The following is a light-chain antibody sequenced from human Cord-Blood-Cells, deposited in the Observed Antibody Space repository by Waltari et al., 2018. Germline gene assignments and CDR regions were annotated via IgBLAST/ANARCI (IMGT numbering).Light chain of an antibody. CDR2: DVS. CDR3: SSYTSSSSVV. J-gene: IGLJ2*01. Sequence: QSALTQPASVSGSPGQSITISCTGTSSDVGGYNYVAWDQKHPGNAPKLMIYDVSNRPSGVSNRFSGSKSGNTASLTISGLQAEDEADYYCSSYTSSSSVVFGGGTKLTVL. V-gene: IGLV2-14*01. CDR1: SSDVGGYNY.